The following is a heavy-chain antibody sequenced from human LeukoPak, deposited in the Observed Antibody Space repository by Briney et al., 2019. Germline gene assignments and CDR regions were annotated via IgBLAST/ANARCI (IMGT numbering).Heavy chain of an antibody. CDR2: IYYSGST. CDR3: ASTSSGWWGGVDY. Sequence: SETLSLTCTVSGGSIRSYYWSWIRQPPGKGLEWIGYIYYSGSTNYNPSLKSRVTISLDTSKNQFSLKLSSVTAADTAVCYCASTSSGWWGGVDYWGQGTLVTVSS. D-gene: IGHD6-19*01. J-gene: IGHJ4*02. V-gene: IGHV4-59*01. CDR1: GGSIRSYY.